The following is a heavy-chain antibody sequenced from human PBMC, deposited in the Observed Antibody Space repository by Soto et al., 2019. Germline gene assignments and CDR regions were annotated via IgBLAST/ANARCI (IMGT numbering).Heavy chain of an antibody. V-gene: IGHV4-31*03. J-gene: IGHJ4*02. Sequence: QVQLQESGPGLVKPSQTLSLTCTVSGGSISSGGYYWSWIRQHPGKGLEWIGYIYYSGSTYYNPPSKSRITISLATSNPQLSLKLSSVTAADTAVYYCARAVGGSYFNDYWGQGTLVTVSS. CDR1: GGSISSGGYY. CDR2: IYYSGST. D-gene: IGHD1-26*01. CDR3: ARAVGGSYFNDY.